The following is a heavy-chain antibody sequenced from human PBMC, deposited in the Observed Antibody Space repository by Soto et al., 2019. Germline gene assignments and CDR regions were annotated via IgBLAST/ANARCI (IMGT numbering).Heavy chain of an antibody. D-gene: IGHD3-22*01. CDR3: ARQRVGYYDSSGIYYFDY. V-gene: IGHV4-39*01. Sequence: PSETLSLTCTVSGGSISSSSYYWGWIRQPPGKGLEWIGSIYYSGSTYYNPSLKSRVTISVDTSKNQFSLKLSSVTAADTAVYYCARQRVGYYDSSGIYYFDYWGQGTLVTVSS. CDR2: IYYSGST. CDR1: GGSISSSSYY. J-gene: IGHJ4*02.